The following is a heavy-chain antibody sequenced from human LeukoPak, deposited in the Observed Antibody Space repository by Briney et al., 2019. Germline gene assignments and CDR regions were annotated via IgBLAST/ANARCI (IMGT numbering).Heavy chain of an antibody. D-gene: IGHD3-3*01. CDR3: ARGKNDFWSGYYYDAFDI. CDR1: GGTFSSYA. J-gene: IGHJ3*02. Sequence: SVKVSCQASGGTFSSYAISWVRQAPGQGREWMGGIIPIFGTANYAQKFQGRVTITADESTSTAYMELSSLRSEDTAVYYCARGKNDFWSGYYYDAFDIWGQGTMVTVSS. CDR2: IIPIFGTA. V-gene: IGHV1-69*13.